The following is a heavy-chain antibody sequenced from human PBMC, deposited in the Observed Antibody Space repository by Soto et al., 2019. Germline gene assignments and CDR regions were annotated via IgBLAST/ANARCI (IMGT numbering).Heavy chain of an antibody. CDR1: GDSISSDKW. CDR2: IYHSGST. J-gene: IGHJ4*02. D-gene: IGHD5-18*01. Sequence: PSETLSLTCAVSGDSISSDKWWSWIRQPPGKGLQWIGEIYHSGSTKYNPSLKSRVIISVDKSKNQFSLKLSSVTDADTAVYYCAKDRRHSYGPFDYWGQGTLVTVSS. V-gene: IGHV4-4*02. CDR3: AKDRRHSYGPFDY.